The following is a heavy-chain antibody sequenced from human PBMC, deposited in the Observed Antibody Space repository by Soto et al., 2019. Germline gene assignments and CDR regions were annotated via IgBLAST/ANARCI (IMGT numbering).Heavy chain of an antibody. J-gene: IGHJ6*02. CDR1: GYTFTGYY. CDR2: INPNSGGT. V-gene: IGHV1-2*04. D-gene: IGHD5-18*01. Sequence: GASVKVSCKASGYTFTGYYMHWVRQAPGQGLEWMGWINPNSGGTNYAQKFQGWVTMTRDTSISTAYMELSRLRSDDTAVYYCARDLNGGYSYGQTTEKDYYYGMDVWGQGTTVTVS. CDR3: ARDLNGGYSYGQTTEKDYYYGMDV.